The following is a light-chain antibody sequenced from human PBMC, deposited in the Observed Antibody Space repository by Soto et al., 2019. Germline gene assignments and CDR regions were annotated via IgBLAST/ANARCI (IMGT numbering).Light chain of an antibody. CDR3: QHYGSSPYT. V-gene: IGKV3-20*01. Sequence: EIVLTQSPGTLSLSPGERATLSCRASQSVSSTYLGWYQQKPGQAPRLLIYGALSRATGIPDRFSGSGSGTDYTLTITRLEPEDFAVYYCQHYGSSPYTFGQGTKLGIK. CDR2: GAL. J-gene: IGKJ2*01. CDR1: QSVSSTY.